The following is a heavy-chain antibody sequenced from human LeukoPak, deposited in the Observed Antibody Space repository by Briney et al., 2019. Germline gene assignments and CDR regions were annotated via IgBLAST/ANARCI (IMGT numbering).Heavy chain of an antibody. J-gene: IGHJ3*02. CDR3: ARSESIWSGYLAAFDI. V-gene: IGHV3-11*04. D-gene: IGHD3-3*01. CDR2: ISSSGSTI. Sequence: PGGSLRLSCAASGFTFSDYYMSWIRQAPGKGLEWVSYISSSGSTIYYADSVKGRFTISRGNAKNSLYLQMNSLRAEDTAVYYCARSESIWSGYLAAFDIWGQGTMVTVSS. CDR1: GFTFSDYY.